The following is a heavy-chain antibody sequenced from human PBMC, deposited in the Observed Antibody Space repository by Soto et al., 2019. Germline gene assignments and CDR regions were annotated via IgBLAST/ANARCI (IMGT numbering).Heavy chain of an antibody. Sequence: SETLSLTCTVSGGSISSSSYYWGWIRQPPGKGLEWIGSIYYSGSTYYNPSLKSRVTISVDTSKNQFSLKLSSVTAADTAVYYCARPIAAYLNASDAFDIWGQGTMVTVSS. CDR1: GGSISSSSYY. CDR3: ARPIAAYLNASDAFDI. CDR2: IYYSGST. V-gene: IGHV4-39*01. J-gene: IGHJ3*02. D-gene: IGHD6-6*01.